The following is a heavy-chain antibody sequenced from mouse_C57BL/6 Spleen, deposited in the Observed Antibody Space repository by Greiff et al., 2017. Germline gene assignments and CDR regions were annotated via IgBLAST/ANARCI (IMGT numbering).Heavy chain of an antibody. J-gene: IGHJ2*01. CDR3: AREVINHYFDY. D-gene: IGHD2-13*01. V-gene: IGHV1-50*01. CDR2: IDPSDSYT. Sequence: VQLQQPGAELVKPGASVKLSCKASGYTFTSYWMQWVKQRPGQGLEWIGEIDPSDSYTNYNQKFKGKATLTVDTSSSTAYMQLSSLTSEDSAVYYCAREVINHYFDYWGQGTTLTVSS. CDR1: GYTFTSYW.